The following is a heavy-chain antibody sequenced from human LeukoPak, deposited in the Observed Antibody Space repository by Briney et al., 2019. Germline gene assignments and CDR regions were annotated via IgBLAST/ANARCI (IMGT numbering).Heavy chain of an antibody. Sequence: ASETLSLTCTVSGGSISNYYWTWIRQPAGKGLEWIGRIYTSGGTNYNPSLKSRVTMSVDTSTNQFSLKLSSVTAADTAMYYCARAAEYSSGWDLFDFWGQGILVTVSA. V-gene: IGHV4-4*07. CDR2: IYTSGGT. D-gene: IGHD6-19*01. CDR3: ARAAEYSSGWDLFDF. J-gene: IGHJ4*02. CDR1: GGSISNYY.